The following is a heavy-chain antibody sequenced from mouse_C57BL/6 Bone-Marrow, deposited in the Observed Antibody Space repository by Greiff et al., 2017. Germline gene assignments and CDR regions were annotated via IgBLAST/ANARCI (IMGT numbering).Heavy chain of an antibody. D-gene: IGHD1-1*01. V-gene: IGHV5-16*01. CDR1: GFTFSDYY. Sequence: EVKLMESEGGLVQPGSSMKLSCTASGFTFSDYYMAWVRQVPEKGLEWVANINYDGSSTYYLDSLKSRFIISRDNAKNILYLQMSSLKSEDTATYYCARDRVTTVVAHWYFDVWGTGTTVTVSS. CDR3: ARDRVTTVVAHWYFDV. J-gene: IGHJ1*03. CDR2: INYDGSST.